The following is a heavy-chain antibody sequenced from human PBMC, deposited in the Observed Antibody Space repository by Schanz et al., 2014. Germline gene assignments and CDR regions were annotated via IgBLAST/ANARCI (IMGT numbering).Heavy chain of an antibody. D-gene: IGHD4-17*01. V-gene: IGHV1-8*01. CDR3: GSHYGDRPL. J-gene: IGHJ4*02. CDR1: GYSFTTYD. Sequence: QVQLVQSGAEVKKPGASVRVSCKASGYSFTTYDVNWVRQATGQGLEWMGWMNPTTGNRGYAQNFQGRVTMTRDTSLKTADMEMTGRKFEDGGRYYCGSHYGDRPLWGQGTLIAVAS. CDR2: MNPTTGNR.